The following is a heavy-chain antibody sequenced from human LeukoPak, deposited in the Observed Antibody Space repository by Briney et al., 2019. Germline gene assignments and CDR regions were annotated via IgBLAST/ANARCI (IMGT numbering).Heavy chain of an antibody. J-gene: IGHJ4*02. CDR3: ARVIAVAGNY. CDR1: GYTFTSYD. D-gene: IGHD6-19*01. V-gene: IGHV1-2*02. Sequence: ASVKVSCKASGYTFTSYDINWVRQATGQGLEWMGWINPNSGGTNYAQKFQGRVTMTRDTSISTAYMELSRLRSDDTAVYYCARVIAVAGNYWGQGTLVTVSS. CDR2: INPNSGGT.